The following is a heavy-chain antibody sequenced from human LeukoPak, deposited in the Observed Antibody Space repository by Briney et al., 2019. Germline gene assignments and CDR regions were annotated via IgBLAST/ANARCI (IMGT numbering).Heavy chain of an antibody. CDR3: ARDRDSLDV. CDR2: IYYSGST. CDR1: GGSISSSSYY. Sequence: NASETLSPTCTVSGGSISSSSYYWGWIRQPPGKGLEWIGYIYYSGSTNYNPSLKSRVTISVDTSKNQFSLKLSSVTAADTAVYYCARDRDSLDVWGQGTTVTVSS. V-gene: IGHV4-61*01. J-gene: IGHJ6*02. D-gene: IGHD3-22*01.